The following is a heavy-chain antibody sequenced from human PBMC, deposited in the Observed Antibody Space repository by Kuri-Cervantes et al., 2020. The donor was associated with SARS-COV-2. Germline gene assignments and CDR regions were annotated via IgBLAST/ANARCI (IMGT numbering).Heavy chain of an antibody. CDR3: ARVPREICSSTSCYQGL. J-gene: IGHJ4*02. Sequence: ASVKVSCKVSGYTLTELSMHWVRQAPGKGLEWMGGFDPEDGETIYAQKFQGRVTMTEDTSTDTAYMELSSLRSEDTAVYYCARVPREICSSTSCYQGLWGQGTLVTVSS. CDR1: GYTLTELS. V-gene: IGHV1-24*01. CDR2: FDPEDGET. D-gene: IGHD2-2*01.